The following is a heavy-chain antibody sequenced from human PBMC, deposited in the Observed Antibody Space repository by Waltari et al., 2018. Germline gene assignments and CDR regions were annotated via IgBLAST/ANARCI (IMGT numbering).Heavy chain of an antibody. CDR3: TRPRGPGPRGPGGLYWYFDL. V-gene: IGHV1-18*01. Sequence: QVQLVQSGAEVKRPGASVKVSCKASGYMFSNYGIGWVRQAPGQGLEWMGWYNTYTGNKNLAQKFQGDVTMTADTSTTTAYMELTSLRSDDTAVYYCTRPRGPGPRGPGGLYWYFDLWGRGTLVTVSS. J-gene: IGHJ2*01. D-gene: IGHD3-10*01. CDR2: YNTYTGNK. CDR1: GYMFSNYG.